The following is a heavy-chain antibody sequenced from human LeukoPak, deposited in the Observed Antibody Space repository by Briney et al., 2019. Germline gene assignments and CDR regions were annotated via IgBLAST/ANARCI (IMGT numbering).Heavy chain of an antibody. CDR1: GFTFSSYE. V-gene: IGHV3-48*03. Sequence: PGGSLRLSCAASGFTFSSYEMNWVRQAPGKGLEWVSYISSSGSTIYYADSVKGRFTISRDNAKNSLYLQMNSLRAEDTAVYYCARRQAYYYDSSGYFYYCGMDVWGQGTTVTVSS. D-gene: IGHD3-22*01. CDR3: ARRQAYYYDSSGYFYYCGMDV. CDR2: ISSSGSTI. J-gene: IGHJ6*02.